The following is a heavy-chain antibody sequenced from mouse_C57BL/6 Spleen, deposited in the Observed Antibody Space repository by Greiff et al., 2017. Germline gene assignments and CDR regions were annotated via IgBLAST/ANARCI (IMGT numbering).Heavy chain of an antibody. V-gene: IGHV5-16*01. J-gene: IGHJ4*01. CDR2: INYDGSST. CDR3: AREGSSYDAMDY. Sequence: EVHLVESEGGLVQPGSSMKLSCTASGFTFSDYYMAWVRQVPEKGLEWVANINYDGSSTYYLDSLKSRFIISRDNAKNILYLQMSSLKSEDTATYYCAREGSSYDAMDYWGQGTSVTVSS. D-gene: IGHD1-1*01. CDR1: GFTFSDYY.